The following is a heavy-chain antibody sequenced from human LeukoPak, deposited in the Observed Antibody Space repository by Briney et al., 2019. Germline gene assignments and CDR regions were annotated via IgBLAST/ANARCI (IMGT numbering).Heavy chain of an antibody. CDR1: GYAFTSYG. J-gene: IGHJ4*02. CDR3: ARAGYYDSSGYTHFDY. V-gene: IGHV1-18*01. CDR2: ISAYNGNT. Sequence: ASVKVSCKASGYAFTSYGISWVRQAPGQGLEWMGWISAYNGNTNYAQKLQGRVTMTTDTSTSTAYMELRSLRSDDTAVYYCARAGYYDSSGYTHFDYWGRGTLVTVSS. D-gene: IGHD3-22*01.